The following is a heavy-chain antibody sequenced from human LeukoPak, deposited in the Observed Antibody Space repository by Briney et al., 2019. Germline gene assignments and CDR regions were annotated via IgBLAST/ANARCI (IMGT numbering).Heavy chain of an antibody. Sequence: GGSLRLSCAASGFTFSSYAMNWVRQAPGKGLEWVSSISSSSSYIYYTDSMKGRFTISRDNAKNSLYLQMNSLRAEDTAVYYCARDFSSGWWYGMDVWGQGTTVTVSS. J-gene: IGHJ6*02. V-gene: IGHV3-21*01. D-gene: IGHD6-19*01. CDR2: ISSSSSYI. CDR3: ARDFSSGWWYGMDV. CDR1: GFTFSSYA.